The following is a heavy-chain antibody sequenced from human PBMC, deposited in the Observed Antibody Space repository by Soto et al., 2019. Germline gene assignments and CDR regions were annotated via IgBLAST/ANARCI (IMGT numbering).Heavy chain of an antibody. Sequence: QVQLVQSGAEMQQPGASVRVSCKASGGTFSKYAFSWVRQAPGQGLEWLGGTIPMFGTPNYAQKFQGRVAISAVESTATVYMELSILRSEDTAVYFCARPLRDRNYYYGMAVWGQGTTVTVSS. J-gene: IGHJ6*02. CDR1: GGTFSKYA. CDR3: ARPLRDRNYYYGMAV. D-gene: IGHD3-22*01. CDR2: TIPMFGTP. V-gene: IGHV1-69*01.